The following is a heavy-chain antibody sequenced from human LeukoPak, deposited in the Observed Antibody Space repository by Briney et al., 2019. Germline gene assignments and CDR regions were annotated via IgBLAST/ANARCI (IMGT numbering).Heavy chain of an antibody. CDR2: INHSGST. D-gene: IGHD3-3*01. CDR1: GGSFSGYY. V-gene: IGHV4-34*01. J-gene: IGHJ4*02. CDR3: AIIDGVGPKDY. Sequence: SETLSLTCAVYGGSFSGYYWSWIRQPPGKGLEWIGEINHSGSTNYNPSLKSRVTISVDTSKNQFSLKLSSVTAADTAIYYCAIIDGVGPKDYWGPGTLVTVSS.